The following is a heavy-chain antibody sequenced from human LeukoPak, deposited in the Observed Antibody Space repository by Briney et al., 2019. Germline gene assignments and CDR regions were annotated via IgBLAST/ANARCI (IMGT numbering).Heavy chain of an antibody. V-gene: IGHV1-2*02. CDR3: ARDAVGATLVDY. D-gene: IGHD1-26*01. CDR1: GYTFTTYG. J-gene: IGHJ4*02. Sequence: ASVKVSCKASGYTFTTYGFNWWRQAPGQGLEWMGWINPNSGGTNYAQKFQGRVTMTRDTSISTACMELSRLRSDDTAVYYCARDAVGATLVDYWGQGTLVTVSS. CDR2: INPNSGGT.